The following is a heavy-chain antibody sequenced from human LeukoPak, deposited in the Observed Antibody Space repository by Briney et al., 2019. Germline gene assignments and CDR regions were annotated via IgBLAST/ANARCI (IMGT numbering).Heavy chain of an antibody. CDR3: ARHYGDYPFDY. D-gene: IGHD4-17*01. CDR2: IFYSGST. J-gene: IGHJ4*02. V-gene: IGHV4-59*08. Sequence: PSETLSLTCTVSGGSISSYYWSWIRQPPGKGLEWIGYIFYSGSTNYNPSLKSRVTILVDTSKNQFSLKLSSVTAADTAVYYCARHYGDYPFDYWGQGSLVTVSS. CDR1: GGSISSYY.